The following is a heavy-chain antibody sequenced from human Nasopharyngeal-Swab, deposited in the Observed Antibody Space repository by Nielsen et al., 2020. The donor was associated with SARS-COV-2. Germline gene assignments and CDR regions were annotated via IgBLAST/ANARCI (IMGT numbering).Heavy chain of an antibody. CDR1: GYTFTSYA. D-gene: IGHD3-10*01. V-gene: IGHV7-4-1*02. J-gene: IGHJ4*02. CDR2: INTNTGNP. CDR3: ARLSWFGESIYYFDY. Sequence: ASVKVSCKASGYTFTSYAMNWVRQAPGQGLEWMGWINTNTGNPTYAQGFTGRSVFSLDTSVSTAYLQISSLKAEDTAVYYCARLSWFGESIYYFDYWGQGTLVTVSS.